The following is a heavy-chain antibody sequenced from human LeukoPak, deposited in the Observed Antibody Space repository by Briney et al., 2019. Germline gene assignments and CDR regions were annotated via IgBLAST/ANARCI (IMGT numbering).Heavy chain of an antibody. CDR2: ISYDGSNK. Sequence: GGSLRLSCAASGFTFSSYAMHWVRQAPGKGLEWVAVISYDGSNKYYADSVKGRFTISRDNAKNTLYLQMNSLRAEDTAVYYCTGGWYGWGQGTLVTVPS. J-gene: IGHJ4*02. D-gene: IGHD6-19*01. CDR1: GFTFSSYA. V-gene: IGHV3-30-3*01. CDR3: TGGWYG.